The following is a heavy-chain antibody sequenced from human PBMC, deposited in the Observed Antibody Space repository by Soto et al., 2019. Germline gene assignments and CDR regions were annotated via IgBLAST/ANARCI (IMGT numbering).Heavy chain of an antibody. D-gene: IGHD6-13*01. J-gene: IGHJ4*02. Sequence: GGSLRLSCAASGFTFSSYAMSWVRQAPGKGLEWVSAISGSGGSTYYADSVKGRFTISRDNSKNTLYLQMNSLRAEDTAVYYCAKDRDSSSWYNREVFDYWGQGTLVTVSS. CDR2: ISGSGGST. CDR3: AKDRDSSSWYNREVFDY. CDR1: GFTFSSYA. V-gene: IGHV3-23*01.